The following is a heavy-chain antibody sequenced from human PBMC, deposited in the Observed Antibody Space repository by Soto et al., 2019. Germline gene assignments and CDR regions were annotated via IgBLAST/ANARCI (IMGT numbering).Heavy chain of an antibody. V-gene: IGHV3-33*01. D-gene: IGHD3-10*01. Sequence: GGSLRLSCAASGFTFSSHGMHWVRQAPGKGLEWVAVIWFDGSNAHYADSVKGRLTISRDNSKNTLYLQMSSLRAEDTAVYFCARGVYGSGGYVDYWGRGTLVTVSS. CDR2: IWFDGSNA. J-gene: IGHJ4*02. CDR1: GFTFSSHG. CDR3: ARGVYGSGGYVDY.